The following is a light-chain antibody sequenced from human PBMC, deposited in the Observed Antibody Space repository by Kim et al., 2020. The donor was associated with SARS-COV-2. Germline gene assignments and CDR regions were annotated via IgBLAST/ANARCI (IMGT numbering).Light chain of an antibody. CDR3: ETWDTNTRV. CDR2: LEGSGSS. Sequence: QPVLTQPSSASASLGSSVKLTCTLSSGIYIIAWHQQQPGKAPRYLMKLEGSGSSSKGSGVPDRFSGSSSGADRYLTISNLQSEDEADYYCETWDTNTRVFGGGTQLTVL. CDR1: SGIYI. V-gene: IGLV4-60*03. J-gene: IGLJ3*02.